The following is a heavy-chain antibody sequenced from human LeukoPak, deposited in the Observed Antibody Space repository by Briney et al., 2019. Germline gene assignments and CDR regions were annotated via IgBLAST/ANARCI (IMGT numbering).Heavy chain of an antibody. Sequence: GSSVKVSCKASGGTFSSYTISWVRQAPGQGLEWMGRIIPILGIANYAQKFQGRVTITADKSTSTAYMELSSLRSEDTAVYYCARGTGSGWSGSSDCGQGTLVTVYS. CDR3: ARGTGSGWSGSSD. V-gene: IGHV1-69*02. CDR1: GGTFSSYT. J-gene: IGHJ4*02. D-gene: IGHD6-19*01. CDR2: IIPILGIA.